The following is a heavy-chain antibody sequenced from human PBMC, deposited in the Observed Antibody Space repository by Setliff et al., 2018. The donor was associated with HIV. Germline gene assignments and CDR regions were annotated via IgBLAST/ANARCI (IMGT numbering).Heavy chain of an antibody. Sequence: ASVKVSCKASGYTFTGYYIHWVRQAPGQGLEWMGWINPKSGDTNYVQKFQGRVTMTRDTSISTAYMELSRLRSDDTAVYYCAREVYYDSSPGGHDAFDIWGQGTMVTVSS. J-gene: IGHJ3*02. CDR1: GYTFTGYY. D-gene: IGHD3-22*01. CDR3: AREVYYDSSPGGHDAFDI. CDR2: INPKSGDT. V-gene: IGHV1-2*02.